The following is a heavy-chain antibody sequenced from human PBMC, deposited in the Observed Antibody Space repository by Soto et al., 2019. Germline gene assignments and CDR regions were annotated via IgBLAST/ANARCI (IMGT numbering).Heavy chain of an antibody. J-gene: IGHJ6*02. D-gene: IGHD7-27*01. CDR3: ARHLGTEDYYYGMDV. CDR2: IYPRDSKI. Sequence: GESLKISCEGSGYSSTNYYIAWVRQMPGKGLEWMGIIYPRDSKIRYSPSLQGQVTFSADKSLSTAYLQWSSLKASDTAKYYCARHLGTEDYYYGMDVWGQGTTVTVSS. V-gene: IGHV5-51*01. CDR1: GYSSTNYY.